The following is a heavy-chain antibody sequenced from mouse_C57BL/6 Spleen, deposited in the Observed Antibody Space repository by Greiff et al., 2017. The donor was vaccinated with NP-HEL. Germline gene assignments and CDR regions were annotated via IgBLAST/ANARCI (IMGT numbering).Heavy chain of an antibody. CDR2: IDPETGGT. J-gene: IGHJ2*01. CDR3: TNHWAYFDY. Sequence: VQLQQSGAELVRPGASVTLSCKASGYTFTDYELHWVKQTPVHGLEWIGAIDPETGGTAYNQKFKGKAILTADKSTSTAYMELRSLTSEDSAVYYCTNHWAYFDYWGQGTTLTVSS. CDR1: GYTFTDYE. V-gene: IGHV1-15*01.